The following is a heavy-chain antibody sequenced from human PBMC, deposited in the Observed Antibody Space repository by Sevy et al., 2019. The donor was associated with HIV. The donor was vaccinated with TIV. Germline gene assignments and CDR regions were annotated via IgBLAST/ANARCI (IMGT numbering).Heavy chain of an antibody. Sequence: KQSQTLSLTCSVSGGSMRNFYWSWIRQPPGKGLEWIGNIYYSGSTNYNPSLKSRVTMSVDTSKNQFSLKLSSVTAADTAAYYCARSGFLEWAGSTRGPRNWFDPWGQGTLVTVSS. CDR1: GGSMRNFY. V-gene: IGHV4-59*13. CDR2: IYYSGST. J-gene: IGHJ5*02. CDR3: ARSGFLEWAGSTRGPRNWFDP. D-gene: IGHD3-3*01.